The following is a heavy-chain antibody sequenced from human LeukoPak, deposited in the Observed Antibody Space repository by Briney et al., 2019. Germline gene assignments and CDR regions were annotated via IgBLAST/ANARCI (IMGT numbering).Heavy chain of an antibody. CDR3: ASGGGATVFYYYYYYMDV. CDR1: GFTFSSYW. Sequence: GGSLRLSCAASGFTFSSYWMHWVRQAPGKGLVWVSRINIDGSSTSYADSVKGRFTISRDNAKDTLYLQMNSLRAEETAVYYCASGGGATVFYYYYYYMDVWGKGTTVTVSS. V-gene: IGHV3-74*01. CDR2: INIDGSST. J-gene: IGHJ6*03. D-gene: IGHD1-26*01.